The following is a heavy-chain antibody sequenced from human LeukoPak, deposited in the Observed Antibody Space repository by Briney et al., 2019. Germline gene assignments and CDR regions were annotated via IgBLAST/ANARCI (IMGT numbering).Heavy chain of an antibody. CDR1: GFTFSSYA. D-gene: IGHD6-19*01. CDR3: AKVGWDQYYFDY. CDR2: ISGSGGST. V-gene: IGHV3-23*01. Sequence: PGGSLRLSCAASGFTFSSYAMSWVRQAPGKGLESVSAISGSGGSTYYADSVKGRFTISRDNSKNTVYLQMNSLRAEDTAVYYCAKVGWDQYYFDYWGQGTLVTVSS. J-gene: IGHJ4*02.